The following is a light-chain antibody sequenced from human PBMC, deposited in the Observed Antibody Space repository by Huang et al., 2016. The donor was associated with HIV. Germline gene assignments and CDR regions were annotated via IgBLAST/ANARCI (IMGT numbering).Light chain of an antibody. Sequence: EIVLTQSPATLSLSPGARATLSCRASQRITNYLAWYQQNAGQPPRLIIYDASSRATGIPARFSGSGSGTDFPLIISRLEHEDFAVYYGQHRFNSITFGQGTRLEIK. V-gene: IGKV3-11*01. CDR1: QRITNY. J-gene: IGKJ5*01. CDR2: DAS. CDR3: QHRFNSIT.